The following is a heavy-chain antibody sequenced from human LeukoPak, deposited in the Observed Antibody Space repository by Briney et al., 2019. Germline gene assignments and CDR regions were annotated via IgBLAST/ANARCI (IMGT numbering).Heavy chain of an antibody. V-gene: IGHV6-1*01. Sequence: SQTLSLTCAISGDSVSSNSAAWNWIRQSSSRGLEWLGRTYYRSKWYNDYAVSVKSRITINPDTSKSQFSLQLNSVTPEDTAVYYCARDFPTVVPAAISWFDPWGQGTLVTVSS. CDR3: ARDFPTVVPAAISWFDP. J-gene: IGHJ5*02. D-gene: IGHD2-2*02. CDR1: GDSVSSNSAA. CDR2: TYYRSKWYN.